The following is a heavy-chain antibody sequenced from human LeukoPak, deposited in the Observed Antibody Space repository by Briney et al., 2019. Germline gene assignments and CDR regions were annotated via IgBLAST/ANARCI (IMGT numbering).Heavy chain of an antibody. D-gene: IGHD3-9*01. J-gene: IGHJ5*02. CDR3: ARAIYDILTGYLNWFDP. CDR1: GFTFSDYY. CDR2: ISSSGSTI. V-gene: IGHV3-11*01. Sequence: GGSLRLSCAASGFTFSDYYMSWIRQAPGKGLEWVSYISSSGSTIYYADSVKGRFTISRDNAKNSLYLQMNSLRAEDTAVYYCARAIYDILTGYLNWFDPWGQGTLVTVSS.